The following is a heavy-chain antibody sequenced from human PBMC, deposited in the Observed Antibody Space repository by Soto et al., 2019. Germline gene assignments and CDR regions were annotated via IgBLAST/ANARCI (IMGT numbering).Heavy chain of an antibody. CDR1: GDSLSTDYW. V-gene: IGHV4-4*02. CDR2: IHHSGIT. J-gene: IGHJ4*02. D-gene: IGHD6-13*01. Sequence: SETLSLTCAVSGDSLSTDYWWSWVRQPPGKGLEWIGEIHHSGITNYNQSLKSRVTMSVDKSNNTVSLELTSVAAADTAVYYCARGISYRWVYWGQGTLVTVSS. CDR3: ARGISYRWVY.